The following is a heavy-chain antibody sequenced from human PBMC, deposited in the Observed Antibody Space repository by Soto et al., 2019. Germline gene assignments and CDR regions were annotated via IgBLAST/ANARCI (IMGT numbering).Heavy chain of an antibody. CDR3: ARHKVDGDWGSVDVDYYYYYMDV. CDR1: GGSISSYC. J-gene: IGHJ6*03. V-gene: IGHV4-59*08. Sequence: SEILSLTCTVSGGSISSYCLSWIRQPPGKGLEWIGYIYYSGSTNYNPSLKSRVTISADKSISTAYLQWSSLKASDTAMYYCARHKVDGDWGSVDVDYYYYYMDVWGKGTTVTVSS. D-gene: IGHD4-17*01. CDR2: IYYSGST.